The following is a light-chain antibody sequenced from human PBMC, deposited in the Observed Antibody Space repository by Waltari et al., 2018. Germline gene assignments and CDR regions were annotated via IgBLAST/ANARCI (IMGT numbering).Light chain of an antibody. CDR2: EVF. J-gene: IGKJ3*01. Sequence: DIVMTQTPLSLSVTPGQPAAISCKSSQSLLHSDRKTYLFWYLQKPGQSPQLLISEVFSRFSGVPDRFSGSGLGTDFTLKISRVEAEDVGVYYCMQGLHPPLTFGPGTKVEIK. CDR1: QSLLHSDRKTY. CDR3: MQGLHPPLT. V-gene: IGKV2-29*02.